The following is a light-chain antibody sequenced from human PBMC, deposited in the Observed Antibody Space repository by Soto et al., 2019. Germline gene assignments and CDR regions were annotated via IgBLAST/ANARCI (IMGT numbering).Light chain of an antibody. Sequence: QSVLTQPASVSGSPGQSITISCTGTNSDVGDYNYVSWYQQFPGKAPKLVIYDVNNRPSGISDRFSGSKSGNTASLIISGLQIEDEADYYCCSYTNINTAYVFGTGTKVTVL. V-gene: IGLV2-14*03. CDR2: DVN. CDR3: CSYTNINTAYV. CDR1: NSDVGDYNY. J-gene: IGLJ1*01.